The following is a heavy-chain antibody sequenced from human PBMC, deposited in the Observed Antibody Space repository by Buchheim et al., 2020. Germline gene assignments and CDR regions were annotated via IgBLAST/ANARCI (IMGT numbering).Heavy chain of an antibody. CDR3: ARGYSYGYSYFDP. D-gene: IGHD5-18*01. Sequence: QLQLQESGPGLVKPSETLSLTCNVSGDSISRDNYYWGWIRQPPGKGLEWIGSMYYSGNTFYNPSLKSRATISVDTSKNQISLKVKSVTAADTAVYYCARGYSYGYSYFDPWGQGTL. CDR2: MYYSGNT. J-gene: IGHJ5*02. V-gene: IGHV4-39*07. CDR1: GDSISRDNYY.